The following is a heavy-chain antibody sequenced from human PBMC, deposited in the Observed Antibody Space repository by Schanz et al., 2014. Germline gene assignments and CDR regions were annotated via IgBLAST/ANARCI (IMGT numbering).Heavy chain of an antibody. CDR2: ITGASDHI. J-gene: IGHJ4*02. D-gene: IGHD3-10*01. V-gene: IGHV3-23*04. CDR1: GFSVGNKY. Sequence: EVQLVESGGGLVQPGGSLRLSCAASGFSVGNKYMNWVRQAPGKGLEWVSGITGASDHIDYAESVKGRFTISRDNSKNTLYLQMNSLRPEDTAVYYCAKYRGYYRVSGSYRELEYWGQGTLVTVSS. CDR3: AKYRGYYRVSGSYRELEY.